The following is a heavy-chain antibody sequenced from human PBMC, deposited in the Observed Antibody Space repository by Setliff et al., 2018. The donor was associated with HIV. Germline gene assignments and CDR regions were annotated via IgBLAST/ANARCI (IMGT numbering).Heavy chain of an antibody. Sequence: KPSETLSLTCAVSGGSISSSNWWSWVRQPPGKGLEWIGEIFHGGNTNYNPSLKSRVTILVDKSRKQFSLRLSSVTAADTAVYYCARHYFDILTGYYNRAFDIWGQGTMVTVSS. V-gene: IGHV4-4*02. CDR3: ARHYFDILTGYYNRAFDI. CDR1: GGSISSSNW. D-gene: IGHD3-9*01. CDR2: IFHGGNT. J-gene: IGHJ3*02.